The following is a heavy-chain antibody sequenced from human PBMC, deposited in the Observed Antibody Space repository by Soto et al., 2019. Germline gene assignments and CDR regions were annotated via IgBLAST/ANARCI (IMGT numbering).Heavy chain of an antibody. CDR1: GFTFSSFA. Sequence: GGSLRLSCVASGFTFSSFAMNWVRQAPGKGLEWVSTMSGSGGSTYYADSVKGRFTISRDNSKNTLYLEMNSLRAEDTAVYYCAKEAPQHYDYRSASEPLGGMDVWGQGTTVTVSS. V-gene: IGHV3-23*01. CDR3: AKEAPQHYDYRSASEPLGGMDV. J-gene: IGHJ6*02. CDR2: MSGSGGST. D-gene: IGHD3-3*01.